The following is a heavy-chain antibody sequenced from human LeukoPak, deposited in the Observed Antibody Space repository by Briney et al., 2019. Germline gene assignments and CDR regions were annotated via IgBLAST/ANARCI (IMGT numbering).Heavy chain of an antibody. D-gene: IGHD6-19*01. CDR2: INHSGST. V-gene: IGHV4-34*01. Sequence: SETLSLTCAVYGGSFSGYYWSWIRQPPGKGLEWIGEINHSGSTNYNPSLKSRVTISVDTSKNQFSLKLSSVTAADTAVYYCARVNSSGWGPFDYWGQGPLVTVSS. CDR3: ARVNSSGWGPFDY. J-gene: IGHJ4*02. CDR1: GGSFSGYY.